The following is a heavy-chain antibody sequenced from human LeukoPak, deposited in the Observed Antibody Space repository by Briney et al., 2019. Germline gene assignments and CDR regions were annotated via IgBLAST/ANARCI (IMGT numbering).Heavy chain of an antibody. Sequence: GASVKVSCKASGGTFSSYAISWVRQAPGQGLEWMGGIIPIFGTANYAQKFQGRVTITAGESTSTAYMELSSLRSEDTAVYYCARAMIVVVITEGGPSSLDYFDYWGQGTLVTVSS. CDR3: ARAMIVVVITEGGPSSLDYFDY. CDR1: GGTFSSYA. D-gene: IGHD3-22*01. V-gene: IGHV1-69*13. CDR2: IIPIFGTA. J-gene: IGHJ4*02.